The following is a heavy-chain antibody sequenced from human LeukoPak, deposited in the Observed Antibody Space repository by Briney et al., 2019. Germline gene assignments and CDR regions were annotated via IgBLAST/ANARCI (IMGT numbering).Heavy chain of an antibody. CDR1: GFTFSSFT. CDR2: ISGSGGST. J-gene: IGHJ2*01. CDR3: AKGSRGWYSWYFDV. D-gene: IGHD6-19*01. V-gene: IGHV3-23*01. Sequence: GGSLRLSCAASGFTFSSFTMSWVRQAPGKGLEWVSAISGSGGSTYYADSVKGRFTISRDNSKNTLYLQMNSLRAEDTAVYYCAKGSRGWYSWYFDVWGRGTLATVSS.